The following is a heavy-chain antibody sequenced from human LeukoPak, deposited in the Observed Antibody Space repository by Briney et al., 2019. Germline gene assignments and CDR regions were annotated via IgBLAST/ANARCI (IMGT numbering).Heavy chain of an antibody. D-gene: IGHD3-16*01. J-gene: IGHJ3*02. CDR1: GYTLTSYG. CDR2: ISAYNGNT. CDR3: ARGPYVWGRKTVRAFDI. Sequence: ASVKVSCKASGYTLTSYGISWVRQAPGQGLEWMGWISAYNGNTNYAQKLQGRVTMTTDTSTSTAYMELRSLRSDDTAVYYCARGPYVWGRKTVRAFDIWGQGTMVTVSS. V-gene: IGHV1-18*01.